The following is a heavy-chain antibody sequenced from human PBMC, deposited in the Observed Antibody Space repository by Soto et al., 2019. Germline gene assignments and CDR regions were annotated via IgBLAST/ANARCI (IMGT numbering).Heavy chain of an antibody. Sequence: SQTKSHTYTVEDGTCGGYYWRWIRQPPGKGLEWIGEINHSGSTNYNPSLKSRVTMTRDTSTSTVYMELSSLRSEDTAVYYCARGGITIFGVAARVGWFDPWGQGTLVTVSS. CDR2: INHSGST. CDR1: DGTCGGYY. J-gene: IGHJ5*02. CDR3: ARGGITIFGVAARVGWFDP. V-gene: IGHV4-34*01. D-gene: IGHD3-3*01.